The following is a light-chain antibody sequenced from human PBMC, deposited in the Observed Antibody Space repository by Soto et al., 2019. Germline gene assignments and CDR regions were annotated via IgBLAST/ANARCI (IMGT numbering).Light chain of an antibody. CDR1: NSNIGRNY. CDR2: DND. Sequence: QSVLTQPPSVSAAPGQTVTISCSGSNSNIGRNYVSWYQQLPGTAPKLLIYDNDKRPSGIPDRFSGSKCGTSATLGITGLQTGDEADYYCATWDSSLSAVLFGGGTKLTVL. V-gene: IGLV1-51*01. CDR3: ATWDSSLSAVL. J-gene: IGLJ2*01.